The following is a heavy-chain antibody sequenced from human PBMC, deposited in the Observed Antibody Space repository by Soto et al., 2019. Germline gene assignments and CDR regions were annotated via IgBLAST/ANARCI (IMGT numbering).Heavy chain of an antibody. J-gene: IGHJ4*02. CDR1: GYSFTSYD. CDR2: MNPNSGNT. D-gene: IGHD2-8*01. Sequence: QVQLVQSGAEVKKPGASVKVSCKASGYSFTSYDINWVRQATGQVLEWMGWMNPNSGNTGYAQKSPGVIATTRINPITTSYMDITSMKPEDTAVYCCARVRMTGDFDYWGQGTLVTVSS. V-gene: IGHV1-8*01. CDR3: ARVRMTGDFDY.